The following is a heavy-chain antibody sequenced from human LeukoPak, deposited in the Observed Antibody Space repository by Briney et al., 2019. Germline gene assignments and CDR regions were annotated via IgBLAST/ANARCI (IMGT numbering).Heavy chain of an antibody. CDR1: DYSISSGYY. D-gene: IGHD1-26*01. V-gene: IGHV4-38-2*02. CDR2: IYYSGST. Sequence: SETLSLTCTVSDYSISSGYYWGWIRQPPGKGLEWIGSIYYSGSTYYNPSLKSRVTISVDTSKNQFSLKLSSVTAADTAVYYCARQGGPLKLLFDLWGQGTLVTVSS. CDR3: ARQGGPLKLLFDL. J-gene: IGHJ5*02.